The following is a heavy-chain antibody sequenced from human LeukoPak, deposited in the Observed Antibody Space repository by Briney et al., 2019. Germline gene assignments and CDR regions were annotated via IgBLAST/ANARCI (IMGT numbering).Heavy chain of an antibody. CDR3: TKEGLPSGSSWSAWFDP. V-gene: IGHV3-30*18. Sequence: QPGGSLRLSCAASGFTFSIYGTHWVRQAPGKGLEWVAVIANDGKTTYYADSVKGRFTISRDNSRNTLYLQMNRLRAEDTAVYYCTKEGLPSGSSWSAWFDPWGQGTLVTVSS. D-gene: IGHD3-10*01. CDR1: GFTFSIYG. J-gene: IGHJ5*02. CDR2: IANDGKTT.